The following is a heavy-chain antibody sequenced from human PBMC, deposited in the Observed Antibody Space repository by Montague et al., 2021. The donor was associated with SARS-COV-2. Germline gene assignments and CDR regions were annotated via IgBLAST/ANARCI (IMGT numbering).Heavy chain of an antibody. D-gene: IGHD3-22*01. J-gene: IGHJ4*02. Sequence: ETLSLTCAVYGGSFSGYYWSWIRQPPGKGLEWIGEINHSRSTNYNPSLKSRVTISVDTSKNQFSLKLSSVTAADTAVYYCASFPSGYYDSSGYHIWGQGTLVTVSS. V-gene: IGHV4-34*01. CDR2: INHSRST. CDR1: GGSFSGYY. CDR3: ASFPSGYYDSSGYHI.